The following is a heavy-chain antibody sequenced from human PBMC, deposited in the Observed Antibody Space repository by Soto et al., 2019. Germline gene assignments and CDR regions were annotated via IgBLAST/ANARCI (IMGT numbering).Heavy chain of an antibody. CDR2: TYYRSKWSK. V-gene: IGHV6-1*01. CDR1: GDSVSSTSAA. J-gene: IGHJ4*02. CDR3: ARGHSGYFYY. Sequence: SQTLSLTCAISGDSVSSTSAAWNWIRQSPSRGLEWLGRTYYRSKWSKDYALSVKSRISITPDTSKNQSSLQLNSVTPEDTAIYYCARGHSGYFYYWGQGTLVTVSS.